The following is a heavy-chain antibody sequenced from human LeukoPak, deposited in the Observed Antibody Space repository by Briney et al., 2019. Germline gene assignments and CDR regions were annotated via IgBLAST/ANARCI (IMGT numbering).Heavy chain of an antibody. D-gene: IGHD6-13*01. CDR2: INSDGSST. J-gene: IGHJ4*02. Sequence: GGSLRLSCAASGFTFSSYWMHWVRQAPGKGLVWVSRINSDGSSTSYADSVKGRFTISRDNAKNTLYLQMNSLRAEDTAVYYCARGNRQQLFDYWGQGTLVTVSS. CDR1: GFTFSSYW. CDR3: ARGNRQQLFDY. V-gene: IGHV3-74*01.